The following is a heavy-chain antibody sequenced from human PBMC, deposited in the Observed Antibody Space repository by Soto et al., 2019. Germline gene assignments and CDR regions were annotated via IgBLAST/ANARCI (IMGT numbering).Heavy chain of an antibody. CDR1: GGSISSSTYY. Sequence: PSETLSLTCTVSGGSISSSTYYWGWIRQPPGKGLEWIGSIYYSGSTYYTPSLKSRVTISVDTSKNQFSLKLNSVTAADTAVYYCANTGPSVKKDYWGQGILVTVSS. V-gene: IGHV4-39*01. CDR2: IYYSGST. CDR3: ANTGPSVKKDY. J-gene: IGHJ4*02.